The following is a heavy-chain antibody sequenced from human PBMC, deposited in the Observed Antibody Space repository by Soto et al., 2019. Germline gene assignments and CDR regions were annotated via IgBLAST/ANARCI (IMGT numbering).Heavy chain of an antibody. J-gene: IGHJ6*02. V-gene: IGHV3-30-3*01. CDR1: GFTFSSYA. D-gene: IGHD3-3*01. CDR3: ARAGEPGVLISYYYYGMDV. CDR2: ISNDGDNK. Sequence: GGSLRLSCAASGFTFSSYAMHWVRQTPGKGLEWVAVISNDGDNKYYADSVEGRFTISRDNSKNTLYLQMNSLRVEDTAVYYCARAGEPGVLISYYYYGMDVWGQGTTVTVSS.